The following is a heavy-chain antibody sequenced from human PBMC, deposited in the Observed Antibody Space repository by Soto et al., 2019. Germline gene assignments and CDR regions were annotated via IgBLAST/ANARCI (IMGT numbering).Heavy chain of an antibody. D-gene: IGHD2-2*02. V-gene: IGHV1-2*02. J-gene: IGHJ6*02. CDR3: ARAGYCSSTSCYRDYYYYGMDV. CDR2: INPNSGGT. Sequence: ASVKVSCKASGYTFTGYYMHWVRQAPGQGVEWMGWINPNSGGTNYAQKFQGRVTMTRDTSISTAYIELSRLRSDDTAVYYCARAGYCSSTSCYRDYYYYGMDVWGQGTTVTVSS. CDR1: GYTFTGYY.